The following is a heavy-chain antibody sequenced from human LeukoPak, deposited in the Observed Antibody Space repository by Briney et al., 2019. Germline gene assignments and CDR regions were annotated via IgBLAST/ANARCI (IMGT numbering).Heavy chain of an antibody. D-gene: IGHD1-26*01. CDR3: AKHSGEVIVGATVNA. CDR1: GGSISSYY. J-gene: IGHJ4*02. Sequence: PSETLSLTCTVSGGSISSYYWSWIRQPPGKGLEWIGYIYCSGSTNYNPSLKSRVTISVDTSKNQFSLKLSSVTAADTAVYYCAKHSGEVIVGATVNAWGQGTLVTVSS. V-gene: IGHV4-59*01. CDR2: IYCSGST.